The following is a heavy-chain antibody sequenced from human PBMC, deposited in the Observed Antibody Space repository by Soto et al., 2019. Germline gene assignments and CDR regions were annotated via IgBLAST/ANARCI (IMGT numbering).Heavy chain of an antibody. D-gene: IGHD6-13*01. CDR3: ARAPSWYNFDY. V-gene: IGHV1-3*01. CDR1: GYTFTSYG. Sequence: EASVKVSCKASGYTFTSYGMHWVRQAPGQRLEWMGWINAGNGNKKYSQKFQGRVTITRDTSASTAYMELSSLRSEDTAVYYCARAPSWYNFDYWGQGTLVTVS. CDR2: INAGNGNK. J-gene: IGHJ4*02.